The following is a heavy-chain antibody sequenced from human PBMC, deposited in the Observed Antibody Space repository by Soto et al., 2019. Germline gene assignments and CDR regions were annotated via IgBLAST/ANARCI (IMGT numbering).Heavy chain of an antibody. CDR1: GGSISSSSYY. J-gene: IGHJ3*02. CDR3: VSGRDPSERDDAFDI. D-gene: IGHD3-10*01. V-gene: IGHV4-39*01. CDR2: IYYSGST. Sequence: QLQLQESGPGLVKPSETLSLTCTVSGGSISSSSYYWGWIRQPPGKGLEWIGSIYYSGSTYYNPSLKSRVTISVDTSKNQFSLKLSSVTAADTAVYYCVSGRDPSERDDAFDIWGQGTMVTVSS.